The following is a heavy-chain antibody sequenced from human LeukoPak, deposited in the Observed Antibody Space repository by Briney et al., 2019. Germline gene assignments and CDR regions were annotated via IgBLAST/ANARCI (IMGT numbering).Heavy chain of an antibody. V-gene: IGHV1-69*05. CDR3: ARDTATTRGYYYYMDV. CDR2: IIPIFGTA. CDR1: GGTFSSYA. Sequence: GSSVNVSCKASGGTFSSYAISWVRQAPGQGLEWMGAIIPIFGTANYAQKFQGRVTITTDESTSTAYMELSSLRSEDTAVYYCARDTATTRGYYYYMDVWGKGTTVTVSS. D-gene: IGHD4-17*01. J-gene: IGHJ6*03.